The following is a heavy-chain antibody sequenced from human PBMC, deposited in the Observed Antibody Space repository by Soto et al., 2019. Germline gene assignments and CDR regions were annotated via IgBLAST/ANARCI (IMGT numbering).Heavy chain of an antibody. Sequence: PGESLKISCKGPGYSFTSYWIGWVRQMPGKGLEWMGIIYPGDSDTRYSPSFQGQVTISADKSISTAYLQWSSLKASDTAMYYCARRGRLGARYYYYGMDVWGQGTTVTVSS. CDR3: ARRGRLGARYYYYGMDV. D-gene: IGHD3-10*01. J-gene: IGHJ6*02. V-gene: IGHV5-51*01. CDR1: GYSFTSYW. CDR2: IYPGDSDT.